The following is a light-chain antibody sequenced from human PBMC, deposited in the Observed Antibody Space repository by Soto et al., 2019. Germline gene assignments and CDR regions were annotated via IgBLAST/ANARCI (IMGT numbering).Light chain of an antibody. V-gene: IGKV3-20*01. CDR3: HHYET. Sequence: ETVLTQSPATLSLSPGERGTLSCRASQSISTSHYVAWYQQKPGQAPRLLMYGASIRAAGVPDRFSGSGSGTEFTLTISRLEPEDFTVYYCHHYETFGQGTKVDI. J-gene: IGKJ1*01. CDR2: GAS. CDR1: QSISTSHY.